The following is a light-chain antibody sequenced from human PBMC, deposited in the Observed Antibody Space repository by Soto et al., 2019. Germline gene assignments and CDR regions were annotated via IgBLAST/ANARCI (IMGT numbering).Light chain of an antibody. V-gene: IGKV3-20*01. CDR1: QSVSEN. CDR3: QQYGNSRGT. CDR2: SAS. J-gene: IGKJ1*01. Sequence: EFVLTQSPGTLSVSPGERATLSCRASQSVSENLAWYQQKPGQAPRVLIYSASTRATGIPARFSGSGSGTEFTLTISRLEPEDFEVYYCQQYGNSRGTFGQGTKVDI.